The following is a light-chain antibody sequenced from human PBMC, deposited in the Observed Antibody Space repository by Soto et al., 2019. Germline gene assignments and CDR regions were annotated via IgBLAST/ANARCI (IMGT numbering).Light chain of an antibody. V-gene: IGKV3-20*01. CDR2: GAS. CDR1: QSVSSSY. Sequence: EIVLTQSPGTLSLSPGERATLSCRASQSVSSSYLAWYQQKPGQAPRLLIYGASSRATGIPDRFSGSGSGTDFTLTISRLEPEDXXXXXXXQXGSSPVFTFGPGTKVDIK. J-gene: IGKJ3*01. CDR3: XQXGSSPVFT.